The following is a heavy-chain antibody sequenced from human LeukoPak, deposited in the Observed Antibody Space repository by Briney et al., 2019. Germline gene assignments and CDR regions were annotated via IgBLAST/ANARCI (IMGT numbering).Heavy chain of an antibody. CDR1: GFTFSNHE. D-gene: IGHD2-21*02. CDR3: ARDRGVTLFYYGMDV. CDR2: ISSCGSTI. V-gene: IGHV3-48*03. J-gene: IGHJ6*02. Sequence: GGSLRLSCAASGFTFSNHEMNWVRQAPGKALEWVSYISSCGSTIYHADSVKDRFTISRDNAKNSLYLQMNSLRAEDTAVYYCARDRGVTLFYYGMDVWGQGTTVTVSS.